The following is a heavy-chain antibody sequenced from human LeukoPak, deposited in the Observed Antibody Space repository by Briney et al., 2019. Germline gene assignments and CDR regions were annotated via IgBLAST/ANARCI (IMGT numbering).Heavy chain of an antibody. J-gene: IGHJ3*02. CDR1: GYTFTSYG. CDR3: ATSVGSKLGGAFDI. V-gene: IGHV1-18*01. D-gene: IGHD7-27*01. CDR2: ISAYNGNT. Sequence: GASVKVSCKASGYTFTSYGISWVRQAPGQGLEWMGWISAYNGNTNYAQKLQGRVTMTTDTSTSTAYMELRSLRSDDTAVYYCATSVGSKLGGAFDIWGQGTMVTVSS.